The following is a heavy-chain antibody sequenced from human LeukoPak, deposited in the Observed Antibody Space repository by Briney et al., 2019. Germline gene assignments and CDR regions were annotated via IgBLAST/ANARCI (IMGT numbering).Heavy chain of an antibody. CDR2: INPNSGGT. V-gene: IGHV1-2*02. CDR3: AREYSYGYRGWYFDL. D-gene: IGHD5-18*01. Sequence: GASVKVSCKASGYTFTGYYMHWVRQAPGQGLEWMGWINPNSGGTNYAQKFQGRVTMTRDTSISTAYMELRSLRSDDTAVYYCAREYSYGYRGWYFDLWGRGTLVTVSS. J-gene: IGHJ2*01. CDR1: GYTFTGYY.